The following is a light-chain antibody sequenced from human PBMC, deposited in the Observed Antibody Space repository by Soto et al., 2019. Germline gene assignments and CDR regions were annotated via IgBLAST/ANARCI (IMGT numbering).Light chain of an antibody. CDR2: GAS. V-gene: IGKV3-20*01. CDR3: QQFGSSPRT. J-gene: IGKJ1*01. CDR1: QSVSSTY. Sequence: VLTQSPGTLSSSPGERATLSCRASQSVSSTYLAWYQQKPGQAPRLLIYGASSRATGIPDRFSGSGSGTDFTLTISRLEPEDFAVYYCQQFGSSPRTFGQGTKVEI.